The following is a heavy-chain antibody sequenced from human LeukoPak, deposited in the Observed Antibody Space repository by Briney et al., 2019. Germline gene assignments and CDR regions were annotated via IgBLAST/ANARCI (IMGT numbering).Heavy chain of an antibody. V-gene: IGHV3-66*01. CDR2: IYRGDGT. D-gene: IGHD5-24*01. CDR1: GFTGSSHY. Sequence: GGSLGLSCVASGFTGSSHYMSWVRQAPGKGLEWVSVIYRGDGTFYAASVKGRFTISRDNSRNTVYLQMNSLRVEDTAVYYCARDIGGTVEVATMNYWGRGTPVTVSS. CDR3: ARDIGGTVEVATMNY. J-gene: IGHJ4*02.